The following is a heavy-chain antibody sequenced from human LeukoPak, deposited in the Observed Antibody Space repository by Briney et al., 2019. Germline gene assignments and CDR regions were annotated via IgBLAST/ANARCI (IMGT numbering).Heavy chain of an antibody. CDR1: GGSFSGYY. CDR3: ARGGYCSSTSCYKYPTYDDWFDP. Sequence: SSETLSLTCAVYGGSFSGYYWSWIRQPPGEGLEWIGEINHSGSTNYNPSLKSRVTISVDTSKNQFSLKLSSVTAADTAVYYCARGGYCSSTSCYKYPTYDDWFDPWGQGILVTVSS. D-gene: IGHD2-2*02. J-gene: IGHJ5*02. V-gene: IGHV4-34*01. CDR2: INHSGST.